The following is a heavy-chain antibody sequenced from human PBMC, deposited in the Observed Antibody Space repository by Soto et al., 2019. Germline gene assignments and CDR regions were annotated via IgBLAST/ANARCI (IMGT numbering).Heavy chain of an antibody. Sequence: PGGSLRLSCAASGFTFSSYAMSWVRQSPGKGLEWVSSISGDGDNTYYADSVKGRFTISRDTSKNTLYLQMYSLRGEDTAVYYCAKNPHYDFRSGSPNWFDPWGQGTLVTVSS. CDR2: ISGDGDNT. J-gene: IGHJ5*01. V-gene: IGHV3-23*01. D-gene: IGHD3-3*01. CDR3: AKNPHYDFRSGSPNWFDP. CDR1: GFTFSSYA.